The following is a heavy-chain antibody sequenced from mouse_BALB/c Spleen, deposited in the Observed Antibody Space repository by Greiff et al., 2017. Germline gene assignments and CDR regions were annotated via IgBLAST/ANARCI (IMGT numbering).Heavy chain of an antibody. CDR3: TRDQGYGKGFDY. V-gene: IGHV5-6-4*01. CDR1: GFTFSSYT. J-gene: IGHJ2*01. CDR2: ISSGGSYT. D-gene: IGHD2-1*01. Sequence: EVKLVESGGGLVKPGGSLKLSCAASGFTFSSYTMSWVRQTPEKRLEWVATISSGGSYTYYPDSVKGRFTISRDNAKNTLYLQMSSLKSEDTAMYYCTRDQGYGKGFDYWGQGTTLTVSS.